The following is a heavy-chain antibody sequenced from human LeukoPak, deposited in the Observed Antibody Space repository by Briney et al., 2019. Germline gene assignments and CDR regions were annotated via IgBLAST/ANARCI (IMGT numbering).Heavy chain of an antibody. Sequence: GGSLRLSCAASGFTFSRYAMSWVRQAPGKGLEWVSAISGSGGSTLHADSVKGRFTISRDKSKITLYLQMNSLRAEDTGVYYCEKGPWELPQEGFDYWGQGTLVTVSS. CDR3: EKGPWELPQEGFDY. J-gene: IGHJ4*02. CDR2: ISGSGGST. D-gene: IGHD1-26*01. V-gene: IGHV3-23*01. CDR1: GFTFSRYA.